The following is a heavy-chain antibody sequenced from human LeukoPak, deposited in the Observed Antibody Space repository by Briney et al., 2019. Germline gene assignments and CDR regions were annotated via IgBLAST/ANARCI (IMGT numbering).Heavy chain of an antibody. CDR1: GFTFSDYY. V-gene: IGHV3-11*06. J-gene: IGHJ4*02. D-gene: IGHD3-10*01. CDR2: ISSSSSSE. Sequence: GGSLRLSCAASGFTFSDYYMTWIRQAPGKGLEWVSSISSSSSSEYYAGSVKGRFTISRDNAKNSLYLQMNSLRAEDTAVYYCASTISMVRGVIRYFDYWGQGTLVTVSS. CDR3: ASTISMVRGVIRYFDY.